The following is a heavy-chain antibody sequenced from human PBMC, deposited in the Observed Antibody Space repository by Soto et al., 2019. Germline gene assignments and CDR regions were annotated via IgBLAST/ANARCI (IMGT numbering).Heavy chain of an antibody. Sequence: SSETLSLTCAVYGGSFSGYYWSWIRQPPGKGLEWIGEINHSGSTNYNPSLKSRVTISVDTSKNQFSLKLSSVTAADTAVYYCARGRGLRFHYGMDVWGQGTTVTVSS. V-gene: IGHV4-34*01. CDR1: GGSFSGYY. D-gene: IGHD3-16*01. J-gene: IGHJ6*02. CDR2: INHSGST. CDR3: ARGRGLRFHYGMDV.